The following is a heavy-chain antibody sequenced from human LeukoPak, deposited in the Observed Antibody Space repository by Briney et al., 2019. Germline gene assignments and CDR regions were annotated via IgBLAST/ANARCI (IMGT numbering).Heavy chain of an antibody. CDR1: GFTFSSYC. V-gene: IGHV3-15*01. CDR2: IKSKTDGGTT. Sequence: GGSLKLSCAASGFTFSSYCMNWVRQAPGKGLEWVGRIKSKTDGGTTDYAAPVKGRFTVSRDDSKNTLYLQMNSLKTEDTAVYYCTTEPIAAAIDFDYWGQGTLVTVSS. CDR3: TTEPIAAAIDFDY. J-gene: IGHJ4*02. D-gene: IGHD6-13*01.